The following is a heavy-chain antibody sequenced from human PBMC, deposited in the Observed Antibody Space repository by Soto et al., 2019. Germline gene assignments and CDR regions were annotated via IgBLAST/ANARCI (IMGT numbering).Heavy chain of an antibody. CDR1: GGTFSSYA. Sequence: ASVKVSCKASGGTFSSYAISWVRQAPGQGLEWMGGIIPNSGGTSYAQKFQGRVTMTRDTSISTAYMELSRLRSDDTAVYYCARETHYYFDYWGQGTLVTVSS. J-gene: IGHJ4*02. V-gene: IGHV1-2*02. CDR3: ARETHYYFDY. CDR2: IIPNSGGT.